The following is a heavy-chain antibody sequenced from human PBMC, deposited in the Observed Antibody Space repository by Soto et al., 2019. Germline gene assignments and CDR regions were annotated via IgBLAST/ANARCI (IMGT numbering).Heavy chain of an antibody. D-gene: IGHD3-3*01. Sequence: QVQLVQSGAEVKEPGSSVNVSCKTSGGTFGNTAVTWVRQAPGQGLEWIGGIVPMFGTANYAQKFRGRVTITADESTSTACMELSSLRSDDTAVYYCARDGDPGYSFWSGPLGGGRFDPWGQGTLVTVSS. V-gene: IGHV1-69*12. CDR2: IVPMFGTA. CDR1: GGTFGNTA. J-gene: IGHJ5*02. CDR3: ARDGDPGYSFWSGPLGGGRFDP.